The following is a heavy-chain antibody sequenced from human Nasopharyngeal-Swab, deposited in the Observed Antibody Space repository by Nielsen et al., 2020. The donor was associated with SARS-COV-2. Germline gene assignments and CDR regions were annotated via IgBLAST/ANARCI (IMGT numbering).Heavy chain of an antibody. D-gene: IGHD3-16*02. Sequence: GWSLRLSCAASGFSFSTYWMTWVRQAPGKGLEWVANIKQDGSEKYYVDSVKGRFTVSRDNPKNLLYLQVNSLRAEDTAVYYCARQGVFVPAYFHQYYMDVWGKGTTVTVSS. V-gene: IGHV3-7*03. CDR2: IKQDGSEK. CDR3: ARQGVFVPAYFHQYYMDV. CDR1: GFSFSTYW. J-gene: IGHJ6*03.